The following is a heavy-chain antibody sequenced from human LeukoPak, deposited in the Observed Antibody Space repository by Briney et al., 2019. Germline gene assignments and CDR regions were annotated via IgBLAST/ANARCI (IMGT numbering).Heavy chain of an antibody. CDR3: AKGKTAFFGVVIGY. Sequence: PGGCLRFSCAASGFTFDDYAMHWVRQAPGKGLEWVSGISWNSGSIGYADSVKGRFTISRDNAKNSLYLQMNSLRAEDTALYYCAKGKTAFFGVVIGYWGQGTLVTVSS. CDR2: ISWNSGSI. J-gene: IGHJ4*02. V-gene: IGHV3-9*01. CDR1: GFTFDDYA. D-gene: IGHD3-3*01.